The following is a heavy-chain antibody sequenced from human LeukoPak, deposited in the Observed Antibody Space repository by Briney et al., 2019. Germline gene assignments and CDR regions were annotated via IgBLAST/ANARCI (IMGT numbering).Heavy chain of an antibody. CDR1: GYSITSAYY. V-gene: IGHV4-38-2*02. D-gene: IGHD5-18*01. Sequence: SETLSLTCTVSGYSITSAYYWGWIRQPPGKGLEWIGSIYYSGSTYYNPSLKSRVTISVDTSKNQFSLKLSSVTAADTAVYYCARYGEDTAMVYRDVWGKGTTVTVSS. CDR3: ARYGEDTAMVYRDV. CDR2: IYYSGST. J-gene: IGHJ6*04.